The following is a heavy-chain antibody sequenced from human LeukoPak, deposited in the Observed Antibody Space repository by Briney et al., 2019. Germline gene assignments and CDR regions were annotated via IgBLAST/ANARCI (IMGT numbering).Heavy chain of an antibody. CDR3: ARDLNIAAAGGNAFDI. CDR1: GFTFSDYY. Sequence: GGSLRLSCAASGFTFSDYYMSWIRQAPGKGLERVSYISSSSSYTNYADSVKGRFTISRDNAKNSLYLQMNSLRAEDTAVYYCARDLNIAAAGGNAFDIWGQGTMVTVSS. V-gene: IGHV3-11*06. D-gene: IGHD6-13*01. J-gene: IGHJ3*02. CDR2: ISSSSSYT.